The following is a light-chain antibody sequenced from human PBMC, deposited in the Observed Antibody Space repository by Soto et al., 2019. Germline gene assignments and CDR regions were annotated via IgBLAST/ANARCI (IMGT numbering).Light chain of an antibody. CDR1: QSFISN. CDR2: GAS. V-gene: IGKV3-15*01. J-gene: IGKJ5*01. CDR3: QQRSNWPPT. Sequence: EIVMTQSPATLSVSPGDTATLSCRASQSFISNLAWYQQRPGQPPRLLIHGASTRATGTPARFSGSGSGTEFTLTISSLQSEDSAVYYCQQRSNWPPTFGQGTRLEIK.